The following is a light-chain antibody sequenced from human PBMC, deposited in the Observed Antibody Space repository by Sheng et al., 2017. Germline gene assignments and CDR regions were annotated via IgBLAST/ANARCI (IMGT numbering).Light chain of an antibody. V-gene: IGKV1-27*01. CDR3: QKYNSAPLT. Sequence: DIQMTQSPSSLSASVGDRVTITRRASQGISNYLAWYQQKAGKVPKLLIYAASTLQSGVPSRFSGSGSGTEFTLTISRLQPEDVATYYCQKYNSAPLTFGPGTKVDLK. J-gene: IGKJ3*01. CDR1: QGISNY. CDR2: AAS.